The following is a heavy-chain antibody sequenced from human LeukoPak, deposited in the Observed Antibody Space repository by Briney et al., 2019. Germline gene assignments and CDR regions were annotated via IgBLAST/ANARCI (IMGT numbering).Heavy chain of an antibody. D-gene: IGHD3-3*01. CDR2: ISGSGGST. CDR1: GFTFSSYA. CDR3: AKDQDYDFWSRYYGLYNWLDP. Sequence: GGSLRLSCAASGFTFSSYAMSWARQAPGKGLEWVSAISGSGGSTYYADSVKGRFTISRDNSKNTLYLQMNSLRAEDTAVYYCAKDQDYDFWSRYYGLYNWLDPWGQGTLVTVSS. V-gene: IGHV3-23*01. J-gene: IGHJ5*02.